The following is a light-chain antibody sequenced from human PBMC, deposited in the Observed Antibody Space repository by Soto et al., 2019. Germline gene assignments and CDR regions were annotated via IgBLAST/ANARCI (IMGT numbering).Light chain of an antibody. CDR3: QQRSNWPAMYT. CDR1: QSVSSY. V-gene: IGKV3-11*01. J-gene: IGKJ2*01. Sequence: EIVLTQSPATLSLSPGKRATLSCRASQSVSSYLAWYQQKPGQAPRLLIYDASNRATGIPARFSGSGSGTDFTLTISSLEPEDFAVYYCQQRSNWPAMYTFGQGTKLEIK. CDR2: DAS.